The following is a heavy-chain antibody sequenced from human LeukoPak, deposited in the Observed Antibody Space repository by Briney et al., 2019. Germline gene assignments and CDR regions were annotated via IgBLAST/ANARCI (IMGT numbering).Heavy chain of an antibody. Sequence: ASEKVSCKASGYTFTDYHMYWVRQAPGQGLELMGWINPKSGGTDYAQKFQGRVTLTRDTSISTVYMDLSGLRSDDKAMYYCAREVGIQALDIWGQGTMVTASS. V-gene: IGHV1-2*02. D-gene: IGHD1-26*01. CDR3: AREVGIQALDI. CDR1: GYTFTDYH. CDR2: INPKSGGT. J-gene: IGHJ3*02.